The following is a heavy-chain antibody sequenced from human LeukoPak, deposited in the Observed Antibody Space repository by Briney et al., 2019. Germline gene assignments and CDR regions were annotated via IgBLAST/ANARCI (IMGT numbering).Heavy chain of an antibody. V-gene: IGHV4-30-2*01. CDR3: ARGVRYDFWSGWDAFDI. CDR2: IYHSGST. J-gene: IGHJ3*02. D-gene: IGHD3-3*01. Sequence: SETLSLTCAVSGGSISSGGYSWSWIRQPPGKVLEWIGYIYHSGSTYYNPSLKSRVTISVDRSKNQFSLKLSSVTAADTAVYYCARGVRYDFWSGWDAFDIWGQGTMVTVSS. CDR1: GGSISSGGYS.